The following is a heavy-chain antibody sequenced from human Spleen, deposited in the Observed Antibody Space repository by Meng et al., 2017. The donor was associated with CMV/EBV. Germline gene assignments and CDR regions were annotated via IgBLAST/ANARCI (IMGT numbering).Heavy chain of an antibody. CDR2: ISWNSVSI. V-gene: IGHV3-9*01. CDR1: GFTFDDYA. CDR3: TKGNGVVPAAIVDYFDY. Sequence: SLKISCAASGFTFDDYAIHWVRQAPGKGLEWVSGISWNSVSIDYADSVKGRFTISRDNSKNTLYLQMNSLRAEDTAVYYCTKGNGVVPAAIVDYFDYWGQGTLVTVSS. J-gene: IGHJ4*02. D-gene: IGHD2-2*01.